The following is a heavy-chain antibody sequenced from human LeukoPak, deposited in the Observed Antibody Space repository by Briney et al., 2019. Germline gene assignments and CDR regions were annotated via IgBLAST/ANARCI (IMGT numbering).Heavy chain of an antibody. D-gene: IGHD3-22*01. CDR3: VREYFYNSSGYRALRY. V-gene: IGHV3-7*01. CDR2: INEDGSEK. CDR1: GYAFNTYC. Sequence: GGSLRLSCAPSGYAFNTYCMNCIRQAPGEGRECVANINEDGSEKHYMDSVGGGFTLSRENAKNSLSLQKNSPRAEDTGVYFCVREYFYNSSGYRALRYWGQG. J-gene: IGHJ1*01.